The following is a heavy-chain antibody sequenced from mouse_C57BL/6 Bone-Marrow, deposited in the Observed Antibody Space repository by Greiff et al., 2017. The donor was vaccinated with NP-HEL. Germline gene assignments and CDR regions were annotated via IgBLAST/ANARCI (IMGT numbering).Heavy chain of an antibody. D-gene: IGHD1-1*01. Sequence: VQLQQSGPELVKPGASVKMSCKASGYTFTDYYMHWVKQKPGKGLEWIGEIYPGSGNTYYNEKFKGKATLTADTSSSTAYMQLSSLTSEDSAVYFCAITTVVGDYAMDYWGQGTSVTVSS. CDR3: ITTVVGDYAMDY. CDR1: YTFTDYYM. V-gene: IGHV1-83*01. CDR2: YPGSGNTY. J-gene: IGHJ4*01.